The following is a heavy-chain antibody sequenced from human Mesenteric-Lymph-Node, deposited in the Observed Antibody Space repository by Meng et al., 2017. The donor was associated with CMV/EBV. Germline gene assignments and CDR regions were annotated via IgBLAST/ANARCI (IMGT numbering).Heavy chain of an antibody. D-gene: IGHD3-3*01. V-gene: IGHV1-18*01. CDR3: ARERITIFGARGYFDY. J-gene: IGHJ4*02. CDR1: GYTFTSYG. CDR2: ISAYNGNT. Sequence: ASVKVSCKASGYTFTSYGISWVRQAPGQGLAWMGWISAYNGNTNYAQKLQGRVTMTTDTSTSTAYMELRSLRSDDTAVYYRARERITIFGARGYFDYWGQGTLVTVSS.